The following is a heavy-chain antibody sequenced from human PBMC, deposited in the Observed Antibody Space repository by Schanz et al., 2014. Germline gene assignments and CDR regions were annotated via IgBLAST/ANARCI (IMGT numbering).Heavy chain of an antibody. CDR3: ARGRVLES. CDR2: IKKDGSEK. V-gene: IGHV3-7*01. Sequence: EVQLAESGGGLVQPGGSLRLSCAASGFTFSGFWMTWVRQAPGKGLEWVANIKKDGSEKYYVDSVKGRFTISRDNAKNSLYLQMNGLRPEDTAVYYCARGRVLESWGQGTLVTVSS. D-gene: IGHD1-1*01. CDR1: GFTFSGFW. J-gene: IGHJ5*02.